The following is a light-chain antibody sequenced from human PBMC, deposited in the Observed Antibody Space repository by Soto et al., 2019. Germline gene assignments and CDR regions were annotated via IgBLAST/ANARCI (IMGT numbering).Light chain of an antibody. Sequence: DIQMTQSPSTLSASVGDRVTITCRASQRINNWVAWYQQKPGKAPKVLIYDASTLDSGVPSRFSGSGSGTEFTLTIDTLQPDDFATDYCQRYHAFSQTFGQGTKVEI. V-gene: IGKV1-5*01. CDR2: DAS. CDR3: QRYHAFSQT. CDR1: QRINNW. J-gene: IGKJ1*01.